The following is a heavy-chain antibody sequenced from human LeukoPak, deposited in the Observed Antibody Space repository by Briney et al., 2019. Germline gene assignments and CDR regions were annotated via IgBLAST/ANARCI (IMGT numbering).Heavy chain of an antibody. J-gene: IGHJ4*02. Sequence: SGTLSLTCAVSGGSISSNNWWSWVRQPPGKGLEWIGEIFHSGSTNYNPSLKSRVTISVDKSKNQFSLKVNSVTAADTAVYYCARNEGSGDFNYWGQGTLVTVSS. CDR2: IFHSGST. CDR1: GGSISSNNW. CDR3: ARNEGSGDFNY. V-gene: IGHV4-4*02. D-gene: IGHD2-15*01.